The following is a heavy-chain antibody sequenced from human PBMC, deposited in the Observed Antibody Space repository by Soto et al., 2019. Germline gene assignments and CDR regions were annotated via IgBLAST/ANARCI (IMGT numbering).Heavy chain of an antibody. D-gene: IGHD3-10*01. V-gene: IGHV4-59*08. J-gene: IGHJ6*02. CDR3: VRQGIGALHGLVDV. CDR1: SGPSRSHN. Sequence: QVQLQQSGPGLVKPSETLSLTCTVSSGPSRSHNWGWIRQSPGRGLEWIGYVYDTGSTSYNPSLESLVTISADTSTNHISLTLSSVTAADTAVYYCVRQGIGALHGLVDVWGQGTTVSVSS. CDR2: VYDTGST.